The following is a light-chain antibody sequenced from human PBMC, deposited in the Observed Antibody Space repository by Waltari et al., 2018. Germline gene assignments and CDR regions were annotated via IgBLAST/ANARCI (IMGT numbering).Light chain of an antibody. CDR3: GTWDSSLSGAV. CDR2: EDS. Sequence: QSVLTQPPSVSAAPGQRVTISCSGGSPNIWNNYVSWYRQFPGTAPKLLISEDSERPSGIPSRFSGSKSGTSATLDITGLQAGDEADYYCGTWDSSLSGAVFGGGTHLTVL. CDR1: SPNIWNNY. J-gene: IGLJ7*01. V-gene: IGLV1-51*02.